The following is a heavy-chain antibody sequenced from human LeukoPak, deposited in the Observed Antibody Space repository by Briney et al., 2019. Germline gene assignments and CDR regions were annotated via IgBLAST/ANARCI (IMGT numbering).Heavy chain of an antibody. CDR3: AKDWYYYGSGRYYALDY. CDR1: GFTFSSYA. D-gene: IGHD3-10*01. CDR2: ISGSGGST. V-gene: IGHV3-23*01. J-gene: IGHJ4*02. Sequence: GSLRLSCAASGFTFSSYAMSWVRQAPGKGLEWVSAISGSGGSTYYADSVKGRFTISRDNSKNTLYLQMNSLRAEDTAVYYCAKDWYYYGSGRYYALDYWGQGTLVTVSS.